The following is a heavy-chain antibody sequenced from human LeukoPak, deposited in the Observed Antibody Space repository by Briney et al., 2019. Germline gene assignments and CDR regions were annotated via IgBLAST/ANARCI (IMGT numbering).Heavy chain of an antibody. CDR3: ARNATGYPPNY. Sequence: GASVKVSCKASGYTFTSYGISWVRQAPGQGLEWMGWISAYNGNTNYAQKLQGRVTMTTDTSTTTAYMELRSLGSDDTAVYYCARNATGYPPNYWGQGTLVTVSS. CDR1: GYTFTSYG. V-gene: IGHV1-18*01. J-gene: IGHJ4*02. D-gene: IGHD3-9*01. CDR2: ISAYNGNT.